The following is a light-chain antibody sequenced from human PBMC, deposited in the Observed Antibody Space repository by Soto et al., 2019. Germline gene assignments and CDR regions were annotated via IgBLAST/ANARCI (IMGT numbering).Light chain of an antibody. Sequence: EIVLTQSPGTLSLSPGERATLSCRASQSVSGSYLAWYQQKPGQAPRLLIYGASSSATGIPDRFSGSVSGTDFTLTISRLEPEDFAVYYCQPYGSSPWTFGQGTKVEIK. CDR2: GAS. CDR1: QSVSGSY. CDR3: QPYGSSPWT. V-gene: IGKV3-20*01. J-gene: IGKJ1*01.